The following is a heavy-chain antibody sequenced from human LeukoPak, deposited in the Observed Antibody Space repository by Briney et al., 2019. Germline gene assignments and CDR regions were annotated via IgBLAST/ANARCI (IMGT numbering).Heavy chain of an antibody. J-gene: IGHJ5*02. CDR2: VDPEDGET. CDR3: ATDLSHSSGYHNNWFDP. Sequence: ASVKVSCKVSGYTFTDYYMHWVQQAPGKGLEWMGLVDPEDGETIYAEKFQGRVTITADTSTDTANMELSSLRSEDTAVYYCATDLSHSSGYHNNWFDPWGQGTLVTVSS. CDR1: GYTFTDYY. V-gene: IGHV1-69-2*01. D-gene: IGHD3-22*01.